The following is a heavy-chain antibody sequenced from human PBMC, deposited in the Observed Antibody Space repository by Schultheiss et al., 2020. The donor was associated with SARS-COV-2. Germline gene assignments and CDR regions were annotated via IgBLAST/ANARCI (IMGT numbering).Heavy chain of an antibody. D-gene: IGHD7-27*01. CDR2: INHSGST. CDR3: ARHGGWGSHFDL. CDR1: GGSFSGYY. J-gene: IGHJ2*01. Sequence: SQTLSLTCAVYGGSFSGYYWSWIRQPPGKGLEWIGEINHSGSTNYNPSLKSRVTISVDTSKNQFSLKLSSVTAADTAVYYCARHGGWGSHFDLWGRGTLVTVSS. V-gene: IGHV4-34*01.